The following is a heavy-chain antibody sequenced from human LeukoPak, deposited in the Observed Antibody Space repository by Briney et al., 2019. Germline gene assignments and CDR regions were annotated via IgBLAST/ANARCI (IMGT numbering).Heavy chain of an antibody. J-gene: IGHJ4*02. CDR1: GGSISSYY. Sequence: SETLSLTCTVSGGSISSYYWSWIRQPPGKGLEWIGSIYYSGSTYYNPSLKSRVTISVDTSKNQFSLKLSSVTAADTAVYYCARVRDYGDYVDYWGQGTLVTVSS. D-gene: IGHD4-17*01. CDR3: ARVRDYGDYVDY. CDR2: IYYSGST. V-gene: IGHV4-59*12.